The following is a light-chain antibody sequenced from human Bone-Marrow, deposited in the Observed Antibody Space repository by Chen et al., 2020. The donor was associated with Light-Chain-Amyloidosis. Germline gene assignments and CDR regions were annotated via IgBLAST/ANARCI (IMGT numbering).Light chain of an antibody. V-gene: IGLV2-8*01. CDR3: SSYAGSNNLK. Sequence: QSALTQPPSASGSPGQSVPISCTGTSGDVGGYEYVSWYQQHPGKAPKLMIYEVTKRPAGVPDRFSCSKSGNTASLTVSGLQAEDDADYDCSSYAGSNNLKFGGGTKLTVL. CDR1: SGDVGGYEY. CDR2: EVT. J-gene: IGLJ2*01.